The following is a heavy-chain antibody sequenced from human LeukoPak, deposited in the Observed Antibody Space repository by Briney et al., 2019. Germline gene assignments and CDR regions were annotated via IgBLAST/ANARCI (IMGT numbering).Heavy chain of an antibody. Sequence: GGSLRLSCAASGFTVSGNFLTWARQAPGKGLEWVAVLYSNDGTYYADSVKGRFTISRDNSKNTLYLQMNSLGPEDTAVYSCEGWVSTSSYDYWGQGALATVSS. CDR2: LYSNDGT. CDR1: GFTVSGNF. CDR3: EGWVSTSSYDY. J-gene: IGHJ4*02. D-gene: IGHD1-26*01. V-gene: IGHV3-53*01.